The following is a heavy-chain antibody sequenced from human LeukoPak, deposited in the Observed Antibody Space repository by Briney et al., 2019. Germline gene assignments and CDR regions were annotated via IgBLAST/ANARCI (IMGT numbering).Heavy chain of an antibody. CDR2: IDPEDGET. V-gene: IGHV1-24*01. CDR1: GYTLTELS. CDR3: ARVRRSNPNTLDY. J-gene: IGHJ4*02. Sequence: ASVKVSCKVSGYTLTELSMHWVRQAPGKGLEWMGRIDPEDGETIYAQNFQGRVTMTEDTSTDTAYMELRSLRSDDTAVYYCARVRRSNPNTLDYWGQGTLVTVSA. D-gene: IGHD3-16*02.